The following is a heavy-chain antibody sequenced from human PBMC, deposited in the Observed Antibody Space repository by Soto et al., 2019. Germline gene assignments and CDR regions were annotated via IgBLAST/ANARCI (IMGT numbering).Heavy chain of an antibody. CDR3: ASPGMDTAMVKDYYYYGMDV. CDR1: GGSFSGYY. J-gene: IGHJ6*02. V-gene: IGHV4-34*01. Sequence: SETLSLTCAVYGGSFSGYYWSWIRQPPGKGLEWIGEINHSGSTNYNPSLKSRVTISVDTSKNQFSLKLSSVTAADTAVYYCASPGMDTAMVKDYYYYGMDVWGQGTTVTVSS. D-gene: IGHD5-18*01. CDR2: INHSGST.